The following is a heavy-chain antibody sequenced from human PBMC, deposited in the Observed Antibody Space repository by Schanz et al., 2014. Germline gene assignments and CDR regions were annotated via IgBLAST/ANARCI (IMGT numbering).Heavy chain of an antibody. Sequence: QIQLVQSGPEVKKPGATVKVSCKASGYIFTTYAMSWVRQAPGQGLEWMGWISVYNHNKEYDQKFQGRVTMTTDTSTSTAYMELRSLRSDDTAVYYCARDAADFYDILTEEDYWGQGTLVTVSS. J-gene: IGHJ4*02. CDR2: ISVYNHNK. D-gene: IGHD3-9*01. V-gene: IGHV1-18*01. CDR1: GYIFTTYA. CDR3: ARDAADFYDILTEEDY.